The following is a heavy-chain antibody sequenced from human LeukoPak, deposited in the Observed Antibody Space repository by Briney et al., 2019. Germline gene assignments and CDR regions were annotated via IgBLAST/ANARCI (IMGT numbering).Heavy chain of an antibody. CDR1: GGTFSSYA. Sequence: ASVTVSCKASGGTFSSYAISWVRQAPGQGLEWMGRIIPILGIANYAQKFQGRVTITADKSTSTAYMELSSLRSEDTAVYYCARVRKGGYDRAGGYYFDYWGQGTLVTVSS. J-gene: IGHJ4*02. V-gene: IGHV1-69*04. D-gene: IGHD5-12*01. CDR2: IIPILGIA. CDR3: ARVRKGGYDRAGGYYFDY.